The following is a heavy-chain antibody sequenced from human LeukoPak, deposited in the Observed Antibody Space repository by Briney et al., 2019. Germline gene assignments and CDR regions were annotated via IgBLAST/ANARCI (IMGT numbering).Heavy chain of an antibody. CDR1: GGSISSYY. Sequence: SETLSLTCTVSGGSISSYYWSWIRQPPGKGLEWIGYIYYSGSTNYNPSLKSRVTISVDTSKNQFSLKLSSVTAAGTAVYYCARGVYYDSSGYPNWFDPWGQGTLVTVSS. CDR3: ARGVYYDSSGYPNWFDP. D-gene: IGHD3-22*01. J-gene: IGHJ5*02. V-gene: IGHV4-59*01. CDR2: IYYSGST.